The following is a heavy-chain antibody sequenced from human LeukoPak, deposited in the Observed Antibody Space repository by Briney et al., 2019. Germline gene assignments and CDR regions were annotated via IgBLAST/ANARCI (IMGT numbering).Heavy chain of an antibody. CDR1: GFTFSSYV. CDR3: ARAENNWNYVLDY. D-gene: IGHD1-7*01. Sequence: TGGSLRLSCAASGFTFSSYVMHWVRQAPGKGLEWVAIISYDGSNEYYADSVKGRFTISRDNSKNTLYLQMNSLRAADTAVYYCARAENNWNYVLDYWGQGTLVTVSS. CDR2: ISYDGSNE. J-gene: IGHJ4*02. V-gene: IGHV3-30*04.